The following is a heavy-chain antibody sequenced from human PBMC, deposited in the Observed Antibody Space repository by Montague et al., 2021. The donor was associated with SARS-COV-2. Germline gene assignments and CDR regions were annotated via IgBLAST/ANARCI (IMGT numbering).Heavy chain of an antibody. D-gene: IGHD3-22*01. CDR1: GFTFSSYS. J-gene: IGHJ4*02. CDR3: ARSTYYYDCSGSYYFDY. V-gene: IGHV3-21*01. Sequence: SLRLSCAASGFTFSSYSMNWVRQAPGKGLEWVSSISSSSSYIYYADSVRGRFTISRDNAKNPLYLQMNSLRAEDTAVYYCARSTYYYDCSGSYYFDYWGQGTLVTVSS. CDR2: ISSSSSYI.